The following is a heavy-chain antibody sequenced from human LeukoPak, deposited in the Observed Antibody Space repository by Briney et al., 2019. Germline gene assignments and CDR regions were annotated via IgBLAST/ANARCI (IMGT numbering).Heavy chain of an antibody. J-gene: IGHJ4*02. D-gene: IGHD3-3*01. CDR3: ASIHYDFWSGLFDY. CDR1: GFTFSSYW. V-gene: IGHV3-74*01. CDR2: ISSDGSST. Sequence: GGSLRLSCAASGFTFSSYWMHWVRQAPGKGLVWVSRISSDGSSTSYADSVKGRFTISRDNAKNTLYLQMNSLRAEDTAVYYCASIHYDFWSGLFDYWGQGTLVTVSS.